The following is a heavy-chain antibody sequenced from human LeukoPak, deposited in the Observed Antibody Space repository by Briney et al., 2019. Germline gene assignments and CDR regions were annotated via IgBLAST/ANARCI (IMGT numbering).Heavy chain of an antibody. D-gene: IGHD3-22*01. J-gene: IGHJ6*02. CDR2: INDYTGDS. V-gene: IGHV4-34*01. Sequence: SETLSLTCTIFGGSFTDYFWTWIRYSPGKGLEWIGEINDYTGDSKYNPSLNSRVSISLEKSKNQLSLELRSVTAADTAVYYCARGRIAKIVVVHNFSYGMDVWGQGTTVTVSS. CDR3: ARGRIAKIVVVHNFSYGMDV. CDR1: GGSFTDYF.